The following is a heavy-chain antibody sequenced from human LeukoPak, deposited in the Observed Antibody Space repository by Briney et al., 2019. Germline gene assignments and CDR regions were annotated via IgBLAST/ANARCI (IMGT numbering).Heavy chain of an antibody. CDR1: GFTFSSYG. CDR2: ISYDGSNK. J-gene: IGHJ4*02. V-gene: IGHV3-30*19. CDR3: ARGSLFDY. Sequence: GGSLRLSCAASGFTFSSYGMHWVRQAPGKGLEWVAVISYDGSNKYYADSVKGRFTISRDNSKNTLYLQMNSLRAEDTAVYYCARGSLFDYWGQGTLVTVSS.